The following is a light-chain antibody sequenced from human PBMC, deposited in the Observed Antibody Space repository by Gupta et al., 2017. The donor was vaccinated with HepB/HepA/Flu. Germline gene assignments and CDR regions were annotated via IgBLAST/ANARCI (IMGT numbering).Light chain of an antibody. Sequence: GLTQPPSESTGLSPSAPLTGCGNSNNVGNEGAAWLLQHQGHPPKLLSYRNNDRPSGISERFSASRSGNTASLTITGLQPEDEGDYYCSAFDSSLSIVIFGGGTKLTVL. J-gene: IGLJ2*01. V-gene: IGLV10-54*02. CDR1: SNNVGNEG. CDR2: RNN. CDR3: SAFDSSLSIVI.